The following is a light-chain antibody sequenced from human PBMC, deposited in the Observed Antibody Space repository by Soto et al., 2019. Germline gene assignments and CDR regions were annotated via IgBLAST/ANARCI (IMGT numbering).Light chain of an antibody. CDR1: NIGSKS. V-gene: IGLV3-21*04. J-gene: IGLJ1*01. Sequence: SSELTQPPSVSVAPGKTARITCGGNNIGSKSVHWYQQKPGQAPVLVIYYDSDRPSGIPERFSGSNSGNTATLTISRVEAGDEADYYCQVWDCSSDHPVSVFGTGTKLTVL. CDR3: QVWDCSSDHPVSV. CDR2: YDS.